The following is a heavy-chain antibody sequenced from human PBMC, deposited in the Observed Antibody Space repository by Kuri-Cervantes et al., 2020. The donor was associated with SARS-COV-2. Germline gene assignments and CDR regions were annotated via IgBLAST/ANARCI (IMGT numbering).Heavy chain of an antibody. CDR1: GFTFSDHD. V-gene: IGHV3-72*01. CDR2: IRKKLIISTT. J-gene: IGHJ4*02. CDR3: ARLSLAPFES. Sequence: GESLKISYAASGFTFSDHDMDWVRQAPGKGMEWVGRIRKKLIISTTEYAASVKGRFTISRDDSKNSLFLQMNRLKTEDTAVYYCARLSLAPFESSGQGTLVTVSS.